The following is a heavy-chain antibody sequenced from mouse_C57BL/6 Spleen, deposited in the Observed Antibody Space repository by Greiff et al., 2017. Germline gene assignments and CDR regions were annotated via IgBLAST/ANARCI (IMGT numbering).Heavy chain of an antibody. J-gene: IGHJ4*01. Sequence: QVQLKESGPGLVAPSQSLSITRTVSGFSLTSYAISWVRQPPGKGLEWLGVIWTGGGTNYNSALKSRLSISKDNSKSQVFLKMNSLQTDDTARYYCARLATTVVADYAMDYWGQGTSVTVSS. CDR2: IWTGGGT. D-gene: IGHD1-1*01. V-gene: IGHV2-9-1*01. CDR3: ARLATTVVADYAMDY. CDR1: GFSLTSYA.